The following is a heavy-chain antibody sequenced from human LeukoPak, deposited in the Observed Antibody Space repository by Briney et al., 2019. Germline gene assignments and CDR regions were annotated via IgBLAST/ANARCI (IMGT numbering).Heavy chain of an antibody. J-gene: IGHJ4*02. CDR1: GGSISSYY. D-gene: IGHD1/OR15-1a*01. CDR2: IYYSGST. V-gene: IGHV4-59*01. CDR3: ARASRNKGTFDY. Sequence: SETLSLTCTVSGGSISSYYWSWIRQPPGKGLEWIGYIYYSGSTNYNPSLKSRVTISVDTSKNQFSLKLSSVTAADTAVYYCARASRNKGTFDYWGQGTLVTVSS.